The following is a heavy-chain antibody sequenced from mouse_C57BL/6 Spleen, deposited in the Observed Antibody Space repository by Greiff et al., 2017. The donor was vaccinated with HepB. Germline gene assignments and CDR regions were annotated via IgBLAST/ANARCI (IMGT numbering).Heavy chain of an antibody. V-gene: IGHV1-64*01. CDR1: GYTFTSYW. CDR2: IHPNSGST. J-gene: IGHJ2*01. Sequence: VQLQQPGAELVKPGASVKLSCKASGYTFTSYWMHWVKQRPGQGLEWIGMIHPNSGSTNYNEKFKSKATLTVDKSSSTAYMQLSSLTSEDSAVYYCARRGTAQALYFDYWGQGTTLTVSS. D-gene: IGHD3-2*02. CDR3: ARRGTAQALYFDY.